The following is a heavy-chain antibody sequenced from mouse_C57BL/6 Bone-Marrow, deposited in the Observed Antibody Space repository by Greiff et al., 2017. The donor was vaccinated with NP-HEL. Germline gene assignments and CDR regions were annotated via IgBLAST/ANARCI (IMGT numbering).Heavy chain of an antibody. J-gene: IGHJ4*01. CDR3: APLYDGYYEGY. CDR1: GYTFTSYW. CDR2: IHPNSGST. Sequence: QVQLQQPGAELVKPGASVKLSCKASGYTFTSYWMHWVKQRPGQGLEWIGMIHPNSGSTNYNEKFKSKATLTVDKSSSTAYMQLSSLTSEDSAVYYCAPLYDGYYEGYWGQGTSVTVSS. D-gene: IGHD2-3*01. V-gene: IGHV1-64*01.